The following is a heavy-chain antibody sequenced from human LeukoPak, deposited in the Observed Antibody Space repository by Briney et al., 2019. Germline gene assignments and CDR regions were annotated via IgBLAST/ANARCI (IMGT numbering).Heavy chain of an antibody. V-gene: IGHV3-21*01. D-gene: IGHD3-16*02. CDR3: ARDAADRDYFDY. CDR1: GFTFSSYS. CDR2: ISSSSSYI. J-gene: IGHJ4*02. Sequence: PGGSLRLSCAASGFTFSSYSMNWVRQAPGKGLEWVSSISSSSSYIYYADSVKGRFTISRDNAKNSLYLQMNSLRAEDTAVFYCARDAADRDYFDYWGQGTLVTVSS.